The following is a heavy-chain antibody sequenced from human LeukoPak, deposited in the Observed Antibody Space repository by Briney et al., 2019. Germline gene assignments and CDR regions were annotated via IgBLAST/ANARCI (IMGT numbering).Heavy chain of an antibody. D-gene: IGHD2-15*01. Sequence: GGSLRLSCAASGFTFSSYAMSWVRQAPGKGLEWVSAISGSGGSTYYADSVKGRFTISRDNSKNTLYLQMNSLRAEDTAVYYCAKDRGLGYCSGGSCYSGYNFQRWGQGTLVTVSS. CDR2: ISGSGGST. J-gene: IGHJ1*01. CDR1: GFTFSSYA. CDR3: AKDRGLGYCSGGSCYSGYNFQR. V-gene: IGHV3-23*01.